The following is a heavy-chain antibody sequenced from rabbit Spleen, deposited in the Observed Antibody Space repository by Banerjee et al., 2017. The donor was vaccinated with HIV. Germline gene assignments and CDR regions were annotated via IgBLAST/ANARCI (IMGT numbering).Heavy chain of an antibody. CDR2: IDPVFGIT. Sequence: QSLEESGGGLVKPGGSLKLSCTASGFTLSSYYMNWVRQAPGKGLEWIGYIDPVFGITYYANWVNGRFSISRENAQNTVFLQMTSLTAADTATYFCARNYVNAFDPWGPGTLVTVS. CDR3: ARNYVNAFDP. V-gene: IGHV1S7*01. D-gene: IGHD1-1*01. J-gene: IGHJ2*01. CDR1: GFTLSSYY.